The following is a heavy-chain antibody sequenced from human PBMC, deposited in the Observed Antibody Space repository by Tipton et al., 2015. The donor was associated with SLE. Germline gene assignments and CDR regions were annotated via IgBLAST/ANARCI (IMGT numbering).Heavy chain of an antibody. V-gene: IGHV4-30-4*01. Sequence: TLSLTCTVSGDSISSGNYYWSWIRQPPGKGLEWIGYIYYSGSTYYNPSLKSRLTISRDTSKNQFSLKLSSVTAADTAVYFCARVDVVTVFYFDSWGQGTLVTVSS. CDR2: IYYSGST. J-gene: IGHJ4*02. D-gene: IGHD5-12*01. CDR3: ARVDVVTVFYFDS. CDR1: GDSISSGNYY.